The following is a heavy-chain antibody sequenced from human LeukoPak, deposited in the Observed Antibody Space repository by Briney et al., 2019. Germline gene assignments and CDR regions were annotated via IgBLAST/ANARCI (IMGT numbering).Heavy chain of an antibody. CDR3: ARTSGGSDFN. CDR2: IYAGGET. Sequence: GGSLRLSCAVSGFTVSSNYLSWVRQAPGKGLEWVSVIYAGGETSYANSVKGRFTIARDNLKNTLYLQMNGLRAEDTAMYYCARTSGGSDFNWGQGTLVTVSS. J-gene: IGHJ4*02. D-gene: IGHD1-26*01. CDR1: GFTVSSNY. V-gene: IGHV3-53*01.